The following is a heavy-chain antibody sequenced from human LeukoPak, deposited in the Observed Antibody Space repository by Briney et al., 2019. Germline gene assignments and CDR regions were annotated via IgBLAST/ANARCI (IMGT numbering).Heavy chain of an antibody. J-gene: IGHJ4*02. CDR1: EFTFTTYG. D-gene: IGHD3-3*01. V-gene: IGHV3-33*01. CDR3: AREAANEFWSGLIDY. CDR2: IYYDGSNI. Sequence: GGSLRLSCAASEFTFTTYGMHWVRQAPGKGLEWVAFIYYDGSNIYYADYVKGRFTISRDISKNTLYLQMDSLRAEDTAIYYCAREAANEFWSGLIDYWGQGTLVTVSS.